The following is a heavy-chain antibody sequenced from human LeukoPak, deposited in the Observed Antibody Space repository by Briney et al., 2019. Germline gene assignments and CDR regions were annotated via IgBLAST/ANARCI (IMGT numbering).Heavy chain of an antibody. Sequence: GGSLRLSCAASGFTFSAYSMNWVRQAPGKGMEWVSTISSRSDYIYYADSVKGRFTISRDNAKNSLYLQMNSLRAEDTAVYYCARDGPSTLGYCSGGSCYSAVGFDYWGQGTLVTVSS. D-gene: IGHD2-15*01. CDR2: ISSRSDYI. V-gene: IGHV3-21*01. J-gene: IGHJ4*02. CDR3: ARDGPSTLGYCSGGSCYSAVGFDY. CDR1: GFTFSAYS.